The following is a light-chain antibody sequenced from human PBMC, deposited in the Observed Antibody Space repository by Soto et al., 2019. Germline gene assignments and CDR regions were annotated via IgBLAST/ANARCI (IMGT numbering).Light chain of an antibody. V-gene: IGKV3-11*01. J-gene: IGKJ5*01. CDR3: QQRSNWRTIT. CDR2: DAS. Sequence: EIVMTQSPATLSVSPGERATLSCRASQSVSSNLAWYQQTPGQAPRLLIYDASNRANGIPVRFSGSGSGTDLTLTISSLEPEDFAVYYCQQRSNWRTITFGQGTRLEIK. CDR1: QSVSSN.